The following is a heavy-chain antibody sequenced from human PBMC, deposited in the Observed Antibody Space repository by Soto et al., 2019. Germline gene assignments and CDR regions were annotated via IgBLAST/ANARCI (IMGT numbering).Heavy chain of an antibody. D-gene: IGHD3-22*01. CDR3: ARARYDSSGYYYFDY. CDR2: IYYSGST. Sequence: SEPLSLTCTVSGGSISGYYWSWIRQPPGKGLEWIGYIYYSGSTIYNPSLKSRVTISVDTSKNQFSLKLSSVTAADTAVYYCARARYDSSGYYYFDYWGQGTLVTVSS. J-gene: IGHJ4*02. V-gene: IGHV4-59*01. CDR1: GGSISGYY.